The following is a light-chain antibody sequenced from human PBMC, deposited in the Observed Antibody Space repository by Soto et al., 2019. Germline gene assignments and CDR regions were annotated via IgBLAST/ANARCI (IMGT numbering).Light chain of an antibody. J-gene: IGKJ1*01. CDR3: QHYNSYSEA. Sequence: EILMTQSPATLSASPGERATLSCRASQSVGSDLAWYQQKPGQAPRLLIYHASLRATGLPARFSGSGSGTEFTLTISTLQSEDFAIYYCQHYNSYSEAFGQGTKVELK. CDR2: HAS. CDR1: QSVGSD. V-gene: IGKV3-15*01.